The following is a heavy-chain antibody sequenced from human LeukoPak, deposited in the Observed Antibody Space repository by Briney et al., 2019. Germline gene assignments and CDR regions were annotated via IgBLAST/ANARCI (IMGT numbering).Heavy chain of an antibody. CDR1: GFTFSNAW. J-gene: IGHJ4*02. D-gene: IGHD3-10*01. Sequence: GGSLRLSCAASGFTFSNAWMSWVRQAPGKGLEWVGRIKSKTDVGTTDYAAPVKVRFTISRDDSKNTLYLQMNSLKTEDTAVYYCTTDRPTENLWFGDWGQGTLVTVSS. CDR3: TTDRPTENLWFGD. CDR2: IKSKTDVGTT. V-gene: IGHV3-15*01.